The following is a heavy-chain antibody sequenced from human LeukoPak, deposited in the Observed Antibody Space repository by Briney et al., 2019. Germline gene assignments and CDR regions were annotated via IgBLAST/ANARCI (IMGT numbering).Heavy chain of an antibody. D-gene: IGHD1-14*01. Sequence: PGGYLRLYGAASGFTGSSNYMSWLRQAPGKGLKWVSSIYSGGRTYYADSEKGRFTISRGNSKNAVYLQMNSRRAEDTAVYFCARVPLDRSERNLDAFENWGQGTMVTVSS. CDR3: ARVPLDRSERNLDAFEN. CDR1: GFTGSSNY. CDR2: IYSGGRT. J-gene: IGHJ3*02. V-gene: IGHV3-53*01.